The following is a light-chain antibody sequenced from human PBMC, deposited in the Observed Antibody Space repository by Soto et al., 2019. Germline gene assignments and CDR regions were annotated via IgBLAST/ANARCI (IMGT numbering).Light chain of an antibody. V-gene: IGKV3D-15*01. CDR2: GAS. J-gene: IGKJ4*01. CDR3: QQYNNWPLT. CDR1: QSVSDN. Sequence: EMVMTQSPVTLSVSPGERATLSCRASQSVSDNLAWYQQKPGQAPRLLFYGASTRATDIPVRFSGSGSGTEFTLTISSLQSEDFAVYYCQQYNNWPLTFGGGTKVDIK.